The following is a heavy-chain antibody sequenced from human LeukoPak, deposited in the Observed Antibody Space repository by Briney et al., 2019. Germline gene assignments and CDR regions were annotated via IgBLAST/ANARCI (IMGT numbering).Heavy chain of an antibody. D-gene: IGHD5-18*01. J-gene: IGHJ4*02. CDR3: ARSGYSYGLGY. CDR2: IIPIFGTA. CDR1: GGTFSSYA. V-gene: IGHV1-69*05. Sequence: ASVKVSCKASGGTFSSYAISWVRQAPGQGLEWMGGIIPIFGTANYAQKFQGRVTITRDTSASTAYMELSSLRSEDMAVYYCARSGYSYGLGYWGQGTLVTVSS.